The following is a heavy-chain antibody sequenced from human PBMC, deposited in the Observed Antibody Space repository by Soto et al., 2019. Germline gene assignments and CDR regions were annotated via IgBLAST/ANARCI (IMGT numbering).Heavy chain of an antibody. V-gene: IGHV3-30-3*01. Sequence: GGSLRLSCAASGFTFSSYAMHWVRQAPGKGLEWVAVISYDGSNKYYADSVKGRFTISRDNSKNTLYLQMNSLRAEDTAVYYCARVWVSSWYPYYYYYGMDVWGQGTTVTVSS. CDR1: GFTFSSYA. CDR3: ARVWVSSWYPYYYYYGMDV. D-gene: IGHD6-13*01. CDR2: ISYDGSNK. J-gene: IGHJ6*02.